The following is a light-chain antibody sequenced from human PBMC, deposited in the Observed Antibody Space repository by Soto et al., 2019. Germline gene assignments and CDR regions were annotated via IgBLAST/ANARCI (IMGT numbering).Light chain of an antibody. CDR1: QNIGSY. J-gene: IGKJ4*01. Sequence: EVVLTQSPAILSLSPGESGTLSCRASQNIGSYLVWYQQRPGQAPRLLFYDASVLATGIPARFKGSGSGTDFTLTISSLEAEDVAFYWCQQYFDVPFTFGGGTKVEI. V-gene: IGKV3-11*01. CDR2: DAS. CDR3: QQYFDVPFT.